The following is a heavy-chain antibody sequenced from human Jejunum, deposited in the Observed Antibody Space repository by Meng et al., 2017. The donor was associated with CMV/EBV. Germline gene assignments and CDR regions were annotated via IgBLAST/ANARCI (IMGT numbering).Heavy chain of an antibody. J-gene: IGHJ4*02. CDR1: GFTFSSHW. Sequence: EVQLVESXXGXVXXGGXLRLSCAASGFTFSSHWMHWVRQAPGKGLVGVSRISGDGGSTSYADSVKGRFTISRDNAKNTLYLQMSSLRVEDTAMYYCARGVAESLGWEMGYWGQGTLVTVSS. V-gene: IGHV3-74*01. D-gene: IGHD1-26*01. CDR3: ARGVAESLGWEMGY. CDR2: ISGDGGST.